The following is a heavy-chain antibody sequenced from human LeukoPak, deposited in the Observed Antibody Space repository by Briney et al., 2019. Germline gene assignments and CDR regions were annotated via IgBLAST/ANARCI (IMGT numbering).Heavy chain of an antibody. Sequence: ASVKVSCKASGYTFTSYGISWVRQAPGQGLEWMGWISAYNGYTNYAQKLQGRVTMTTDTSTSTAYMELRSLRSDDTAVYYCARGHSGSYLWSFDYWGQGTLVTVSS. V-gene: IGHV1-18*01. CDR2: ISAYNGYT. D-gene: IGHD1-26*01. J-gene: IGHJ4*02. CDR3: ARGHSGSYLWSFDY. CDR1: GYTFTSYG.